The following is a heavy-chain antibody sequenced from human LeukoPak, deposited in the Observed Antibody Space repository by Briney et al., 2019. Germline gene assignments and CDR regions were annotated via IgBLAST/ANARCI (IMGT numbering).Heavy chain of an antibody. CDR1: GFTFSDYY. D-gene: IGHD2-2*01. CDR3: ARVDCSSTSCYEFDY. V-gene: IGHV3-11*04. J-gene: IGHJ4*02. CDR2: IRSSGSTI. Sequence: PGGSLRLSCADSGFTFSDYYMSWIRQAPGKGLEWVSYIRSSGSTIYYADSVKGRFTISRDNAKNSLYLQMNSLRAEDTAVYYCARVDCSSTSCYEFDYWGQGTLVTVSS.